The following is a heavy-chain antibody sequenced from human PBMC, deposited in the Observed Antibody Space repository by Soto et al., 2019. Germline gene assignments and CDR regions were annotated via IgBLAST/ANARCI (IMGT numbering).Heavy chain of an antibody. D-gene: IGHD3-22*01. J-gene: IGHJ6*03. CDR1: GDSIRSYW. CDR3: AGGGSIVVATRRLMDV. V-gene: IGHV4-59*03. CDR2: NYNRGSN. Sequence: SETLSLTCTVSGDSIRSYWWTWIRQPPGEELERIGCNYNRGSNNYNPSLKSRSTISVDTQMNKFSLQLSSVTVADTAVYYCAGGGSIVVATRRLMDVWGKGTTVTVSS.